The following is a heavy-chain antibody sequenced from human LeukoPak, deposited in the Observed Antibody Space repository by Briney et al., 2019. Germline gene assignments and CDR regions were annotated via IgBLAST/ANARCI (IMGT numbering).Heavy chain of an antibody. Sequence: PSETLSLTCTVSGGSISSSSYYWGWIRQPPGKGLEWIGSLYYSGSTYYNPSLKSRVTISVDTSKNQFSLKLSSVTAADTAVYYCARQCMVRGVIITCYYYGMDVWGQGTTVTVSS. CDR1: GGSISSSSYY. CDR2: LYYSGST. J-gene: IGHJ6*02. CDR3: ARQCMVRGVIITCYYYGMDV. V-gene: IGHV4-39*01. D-gene: IGHD3-10*01.